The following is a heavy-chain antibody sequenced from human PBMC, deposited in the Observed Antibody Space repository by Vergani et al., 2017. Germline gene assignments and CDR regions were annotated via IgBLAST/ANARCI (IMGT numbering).Heavy chain of an antibody. D-gene: IGHD3-22*01. J-gene: IGHJ2*01. CDR2: ISGSGGST. CDR3: AKRGALYYYDSSGYYNILGKVTDCYFDL. CDR1: GFTFSSYA. V-gene: IGHV3-23*01. Sequence: EVQLLESGGGLVQPGGSLRLSCAASGFTFSSYAMSWVRQAPGKGLEWVSAISGSGGSTYYADSVKGRFTISRDNSKNTLYLQMNSLRAEDTAVYYCAKRGALYYYDSSGYYNILGKVTDCYFDLWGRGTLVTVSS.